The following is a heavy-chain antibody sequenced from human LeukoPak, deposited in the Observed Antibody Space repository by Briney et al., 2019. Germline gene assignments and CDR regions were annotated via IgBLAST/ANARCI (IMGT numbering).Heavy chain of an antibody. J-gene: IGHJ4*02. CDR3: AKVKGDYIFDY. CDR1: GFTLSSYA. CDR2: ISDTGNT. V-gene: IGHV3-23*01. D-gene: IGHD4-17*01. Sequence: GGSLRLSCAASGFTLSSYAMSWVRQAPGKGLEWVSAISDTGNTYHADSVKGRFTISRDSSKNTLFLQMNRLRPEDAAVYYCAKVKGDYIFDYWGQGTLVTVSS.